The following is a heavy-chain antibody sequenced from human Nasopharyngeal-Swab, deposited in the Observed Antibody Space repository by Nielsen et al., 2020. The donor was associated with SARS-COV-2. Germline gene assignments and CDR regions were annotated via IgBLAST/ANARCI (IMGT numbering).Heavy chain of an antibody. CDR2: ISYDGSNK. J-gene: IGHJ6*02. CDR3: ARTARSYDFWSGYSAYYYGMDV. D-gene: IGHD3-3*01. CDR1: GFTFSGYG. V-gene: IGHV3-30*03. Sequence: LSLTCAASGFTFSGYGMHWVRQAPDKGLEWVAIISYDGSNKYYADSEKGRFTISRDNSKNTLYLQMNSLRAEDTAVYYCARTARSYDFWSGYSAYYYGMDVWGQGTTVTVSS.